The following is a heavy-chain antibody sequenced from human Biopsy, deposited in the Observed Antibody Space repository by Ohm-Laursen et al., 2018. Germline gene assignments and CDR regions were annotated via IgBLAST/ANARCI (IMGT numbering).Heavy chain of an antibody. J-gene: IGHJ6*02. D-gene: IGHD4-17*01. CDR3: ARGLTVLNYFYGLDL. V-gene: IGHV3-7*01. CDR1: GSIFRDYW. CDR2: I. Sequence: SLRLSCTASGSIFRDYWLTWVRQAPGKGLEWVGNIHRFIISTDNAKNSLYLQMNSLRVEDTAVYYFARGLTVLNYFYGLDLWGQGTTVTVPS.